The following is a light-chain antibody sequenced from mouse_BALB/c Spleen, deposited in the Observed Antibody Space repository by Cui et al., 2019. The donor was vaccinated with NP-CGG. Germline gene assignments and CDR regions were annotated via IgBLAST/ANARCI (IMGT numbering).Light chain of an antibody. J-gene: IGLJ1*01. Sequence: QAVVTQESALTTLPGETVTLTFRSSTGAGTTSNYANWVQEKPDHLFTGLIGGTNNRAPGVPARFSGSLIGDKAALTITGAQTEDEAIYFCALWYSNHWVFGGGTKLTVL. V-gene: IGLV1*01. CDR1: TGAGTTSNY. CDR3: ALWYSNHWV. CDR2: GTN.